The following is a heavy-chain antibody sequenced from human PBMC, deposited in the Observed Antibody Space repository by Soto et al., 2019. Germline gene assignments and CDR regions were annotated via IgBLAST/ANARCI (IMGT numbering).Heavy chain of an antibody. J-gene: IGHJ6*02. CDR3: ARARSGSSPGLHYYYGMDV. CDR2: IYSGGST. V-gene: IGHV3-53*02. CDR1: GFTVSSNY. Sequence: EVQLVETGGGLIQPGGSLRLSCAASGFTVSSNYMSWVRQAPGKGLEWVSGIYSGGSTYYADSVKGRFTISRDNSKNTLYLQMTSLRAEDTAVYYCARARSGSSPGLHYYYGMDVWGQGTTVTVSS. D-gene: IGHD1-26*01.